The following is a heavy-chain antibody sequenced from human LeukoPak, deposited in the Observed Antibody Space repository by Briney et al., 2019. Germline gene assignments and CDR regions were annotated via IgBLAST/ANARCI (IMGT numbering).Heavy chain of an antibody. J-gene: IGHJ5*02. CDR3: ARGLIYCGGDCYSRGNWFDP. Sequence: GASVKVSCKASGYTFTSYGISWVRQAPGQGLEWMGWISAYNGNTNYAQKLQGRVTMTTDTSTSTAYMELSSLRSEDTAVYYCARGLIYCGGDCYSRGNWFDPWGQGTLVTVSS. D-gene: IGHD2-21*02. CDR2: ISAYNGNT. CDR1: GYTFTSYG. V-gene: IGHV1-18*01.